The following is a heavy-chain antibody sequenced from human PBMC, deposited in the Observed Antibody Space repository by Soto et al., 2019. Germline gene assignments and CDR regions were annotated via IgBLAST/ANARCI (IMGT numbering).Heavy chain of an antibody. CDR3: AKVSRDIVVVVAAIPGDAFDI. CDR2: ISGSGGST. J-gene: IGHJ3*02. Sequence: GGSLRLSCAASGFTFSSYAMSWVRQAPGKGLEWVSAISGSGGSTYYADSVKGRFTISRDNYKNTLYLQMNSLRAEDTAVYYCAKVSRDIVVVVAAIPGDAFDIWGQGTMVTVSS. V-gene: IGHV3-23*01. CDR1: GFTFSSYA. D-gene: IGHD2-15*01.